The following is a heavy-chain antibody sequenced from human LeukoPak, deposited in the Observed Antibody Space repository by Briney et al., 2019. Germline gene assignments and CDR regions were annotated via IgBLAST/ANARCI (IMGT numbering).Heavy chain of an antibody. Sequence: ASVKVSCKASGGTFSSYAISWVRQAPGQGLEWMGGIIRIFGTANYAQKFQGRVTITTHESTSTAYMELSSLRSEDTAVYYCARDRGDSSSSYYMDVWGKGTTVTVSS. V-gene: IGHV1-69*05. CDR3: ARDRGDSSSSYYMDV. D-gene: IGHD6-6*01. J-gene: IGHJ6*03. CDR2: IIRIFGTA. CDR1: GGTFSSYA.